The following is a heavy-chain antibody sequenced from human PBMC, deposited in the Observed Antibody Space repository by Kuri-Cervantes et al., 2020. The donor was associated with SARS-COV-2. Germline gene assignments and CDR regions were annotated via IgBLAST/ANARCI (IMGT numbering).Heavy chain of an antibody. CDR3: TTLIDY. V-gene: IGHV3-73*01. CDR1: GFTVSSNY. J-gene: IGHJ4*02. Sequence: GESLKISCAASGFTVSSNYMSWVRQAPGKGLEWVGRVRGKANNYATAYAASVKGRFTISRDDSKNMAYLQMNSLKTGDTAVYYCTTLIDYWGQGALVTVSS. CDR2: VRGKANNYAT.